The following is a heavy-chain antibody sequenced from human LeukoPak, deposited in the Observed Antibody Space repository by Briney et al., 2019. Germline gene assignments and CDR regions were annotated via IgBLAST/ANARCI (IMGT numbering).Heavy chain of an antibody. CDR1: GGSLSSGCDY. Sequence: SQTLSLTCTVSGGSLSSGCDYWSWIRQCAGKGLEWIGRIYASGSTNYNPSLKSLVTISVDTSKSQCSLKLSSVTAADTAVYYCARSGYSNFDYWGQGTLFTVSP. J-gene: IGHJ4*02. D-gene: IGHD3-3*01. CDR3: ARSGYSNFDY. CDR2: IYASGST. V-gene: IGHV4-61*02.